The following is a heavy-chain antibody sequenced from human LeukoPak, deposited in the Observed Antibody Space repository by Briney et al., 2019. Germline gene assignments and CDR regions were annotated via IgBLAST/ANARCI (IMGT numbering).Heavy chain of an antibody. J-gene: IGHJ3*02. CDR2: IYTSGST. CDR1: GGSISSYY. CDR3: ARDVYDFWSGYYYFWVGAFDI. Sequence: PSETLSLTCTVSGGSISSYYWSWIRQPAGKGLEWIGRIYTSGSTKYNPSLKSRVTMSVDTSKNQFSLKLSSVTAADTAVYYCARDVYDFWSGYYYFWVGAFDIWGQGTMVTVSS. D-gene: IGHD3-3*01. V-gene: IGHV4-4*07.